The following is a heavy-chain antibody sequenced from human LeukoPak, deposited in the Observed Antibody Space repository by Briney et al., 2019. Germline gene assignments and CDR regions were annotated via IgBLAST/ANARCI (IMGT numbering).Heavy chain of an antibody. Sequence: ASVKVSCKVSGYTLTELSMHWVRQAPGKGLEWMGGFDPEDGETIYAQKFQGRVTMTRSNSISTVYMELSSLRSEDTAVYYCARGGWMSAHDYWGQGTLVTVSS. V-gene: IGHV1-24*01. CDR2: FDPEDGET. D-gene: IGHD5-12*01. CDR3: ARGGWMSAHDY. CDR1: GYTLTELS. J-gene: IGHJ4*02.